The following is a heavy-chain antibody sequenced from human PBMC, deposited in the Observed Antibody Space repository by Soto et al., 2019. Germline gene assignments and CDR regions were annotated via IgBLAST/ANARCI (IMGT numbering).Heavy chain of an antibody. V-gene: IGHV1-8*01. CDR3: ARGNTYYDFWSGYPPLDY. CDR1: GYTFTSYD. Sequence: ASVKVSCKASGYTFTSYDINWVRQATGQGLEWMGWMNPNSGNTGYAQKFQGRVTMTRNTSISTAYMELSSLRSEDTAVYYCARGNTYYDFWSGYPPLDYWGQGTLVPVSS. D-gene: IGHD3-3*01. CDR2: MNPNSGNT. J-gene: IGHJ4*02.